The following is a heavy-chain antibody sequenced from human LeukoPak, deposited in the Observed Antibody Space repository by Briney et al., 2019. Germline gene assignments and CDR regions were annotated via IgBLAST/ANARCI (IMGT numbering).Heavy chain of an antibody. CDR3: ARGWTLKTPLGRVAGTSSRRGRYFDY. CDR2: INHSGST. Sequence: SETLSLTCTVSGYFISSGYYWGWIRQPPGKGLQWIGSINHSGSTNYNPSLKSRVTISVDTSKNQFSLKLSSVTAADTAMYYCARGWTLKTPLGRVAGTSSRRGRYFDYWGQGTLVTVSS. V-gene: IGHV4-38-2*02. CDR1: GYFISSGYY. D-gene: IGHD6-19*01. J-gene: IGHJ4*02.